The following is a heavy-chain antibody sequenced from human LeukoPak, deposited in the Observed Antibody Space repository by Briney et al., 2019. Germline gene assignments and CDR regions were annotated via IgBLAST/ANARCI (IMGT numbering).Heavy chain of an antibody. CDR1: GGSISSYY. D-gene: IGHD2-2*01. V-gene: IGHV4-59*08. Sequence: PSETLSLTCTVSGGSISSYYWSWIRQPPGKGLEWIGYIYYSGSTNYNPSLKSRVTISVDTSKNQFPLKLSSVTAADTAVYYCARLGLYCSSTSCRHDAFDIWGQGTMVTVSS. J-gene: IGHJ3*02. CDR3: ARLGLYCSSTSCRHDAFDI. CDR2: IYYSGST.